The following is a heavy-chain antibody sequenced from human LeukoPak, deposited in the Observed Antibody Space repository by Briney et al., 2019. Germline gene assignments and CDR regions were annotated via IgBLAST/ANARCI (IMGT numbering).Heavy chain of an antibody. CDR1: GGTFSSYA. D-gene: IGHD3-22*01. J-gene: IGHJ4*02. CDR2: IIPIFGTA. Sequence: SVKVSCKASGGTFSSYAISWVRQAHGQGLEWMGGIIPIFGTANYAQKFQGRVTITADESTSTAYMELSSLRSEDTAVYYCARDRSDYYDSSGYYYLLDYWGQGTLVTVSS. V-gene: IGHV1-69*13. CDR3: ARDRSDYYDSSGYYYLLDY.